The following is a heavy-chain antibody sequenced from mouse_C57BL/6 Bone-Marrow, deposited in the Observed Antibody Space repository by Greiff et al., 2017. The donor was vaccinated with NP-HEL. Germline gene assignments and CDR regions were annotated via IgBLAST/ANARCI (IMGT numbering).Heavy chain of an antibody. CDR2: LYSGGGYP. J-gene: IGHJ1*03. CDR3: ARCARSWYFDV. CDR1: GYTFTNYW. V-gene: IGHV1-63*01. Sequence: QVQLKESGAELVRPGTSVKMSCKASGYTFTNYWIGWATQRPGHGLEWIGDLYSGGGYPNYHEKFKGKATLTADKSSSTAYMQFSSRTSEDSAIYYCARCARSWYFDVWGTVTTVTVSS.